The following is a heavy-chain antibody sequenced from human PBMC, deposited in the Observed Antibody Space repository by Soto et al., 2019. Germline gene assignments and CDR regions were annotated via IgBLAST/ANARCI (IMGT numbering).Heavy chain of an antibody. CDR2: IIPIFGTA. D-gene: IGHD5-12*01. CDR3: AKHPLPSGYEISYYFDY. J-gene: IGHJ4*02. Sequence: SVKVSCKASGGTFSSYAISWVRQAPGQGLEWMGGIIPIFGTANYAQKFQGRVTITADESTSTAYMKLSSLRSEDTAVYYCAKHPLPSGYEISYYFDYWGQGTLVTVSS. CDR1: GGTFSSYA. V-gene: IGHV1-69*13.